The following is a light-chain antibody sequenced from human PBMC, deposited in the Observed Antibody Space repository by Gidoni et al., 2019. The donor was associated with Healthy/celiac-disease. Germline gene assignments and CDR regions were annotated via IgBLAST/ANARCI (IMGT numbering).Light chain of an antibody. CDR3: QQSYSTPRT. CDR2: AAS. V-gene: IGKV1-39*01. CDR1: QSISSY. J-gene: IGKJ4*01. Sequence: DVQMTQSPSSLSASVGDRVTITCRASQSISSYLNWYQQKPGKAPKLLIYAASSLQSGVPSRFSGSGSGTDFNHTISSLQPEEFATYYCQQSYSTPRTFGGGTKVEIK.